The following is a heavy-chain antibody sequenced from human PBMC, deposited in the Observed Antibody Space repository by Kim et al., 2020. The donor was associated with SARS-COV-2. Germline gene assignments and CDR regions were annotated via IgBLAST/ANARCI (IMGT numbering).Heavy chain of an antibody. Sequence: SVKVSCKASGGTFSSYAISWVRQAPGQGLEWMGGIIPIFGTANYAQKFQGRVTITADESTSTAYMELSSLRSEDTAMYYCARPLYMVRGNYYYGMDVWGQGTTVTVSS. J-gene: IGHJ6*02. CDR1: GGTFSSYA. CDR3: ARPLYMVRGNYYYGMDV. CDR2: IIPIFGTA. V-gene: IGHV1-69*13. D-gene: IGHD3-10*01.